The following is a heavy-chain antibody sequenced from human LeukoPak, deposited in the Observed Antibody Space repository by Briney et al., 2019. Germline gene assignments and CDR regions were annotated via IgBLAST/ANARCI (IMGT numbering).Heavy chain of an antibody. Sequence: GGSLRLSCAASGFTFSSYSMNWLRQAPGKGLEWVSSISSSSSYIYYADSVKGRITISRDNAKNSLYLQMNSLRAEDTAVYYCARDRYDSSGYTGYYFDYWGQGTLVTVSS. CDR3: ARDRYDSSGYTGYYFDY. V-gene: IGHV3-21*01. D-gene: IGHD3-22*01. J-gene: IGHJ4*02. CDR1: GFTFSSYS. CDR2: ISSSSSYI.